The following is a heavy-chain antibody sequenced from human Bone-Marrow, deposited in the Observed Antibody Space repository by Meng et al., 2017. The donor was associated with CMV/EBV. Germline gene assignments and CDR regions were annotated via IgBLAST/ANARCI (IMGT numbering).Heavy chain of an antibody. V-gene: IGHV3-21*01. D-gene: IGHD1-26*01. CDR2: ISSSSSYI. CDR1: GFTFSSYS. Sequence: GESLKISCAASGFTFSSYSMNWVRQAPGKGLEWVSSISSSSSYIYYADSVKGRFTISRDNAKNSLYLQMNSLRAEDTAVYYCARRDMTRGAVGAIDYWGQGTRVTGSS. J-gene: IGHJ4*02. CDR3: ARRDMTRGAVGAIDY.